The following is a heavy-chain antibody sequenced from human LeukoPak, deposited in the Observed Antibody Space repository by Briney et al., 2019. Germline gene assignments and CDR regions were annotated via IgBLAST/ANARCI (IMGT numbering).Heavy chain of an antibody. CDR3: ARGKGYCSADSCYFYDF. J-gene: IGHJ4*02. D-gene: IGHD2-15*01. CDR1: GYSFTNYW. CDR2: IYPGDSNT. V-gene: IGHV5-51*01. Sequence: GESLKISCKGSGYSFTNYWIGWVRQMPGKGLEWMGAIYPGDSNTKYNPSFQGLVTISADKSISTAYLQWSSLEASDTAMYYCARGKGYCSADSCYFYDFWGQGTLVTVSS.